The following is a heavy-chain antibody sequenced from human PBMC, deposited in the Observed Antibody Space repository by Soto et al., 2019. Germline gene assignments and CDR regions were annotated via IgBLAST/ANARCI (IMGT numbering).Heavy chain of an antibody. D-gene: IGHD5-12*01. CDR1: GGSISSGGYS. CDR3: AAGGGLPRYC. CDR2: NYHSGST. Sequence: QLQLQESGSGLVKPSQTLSLTCAVSGGSISSGGYSWSWIRQPPGKGLEWIGYNYHSGSTYYNPSLKSRVPTSVDRSKNQFSLKLSSVTAADTAVYYCAAGGGLPRYCWGQGTLVTVSS. J-gene: IGHJ4*02. V-gene: IGHV4-30-2*01.